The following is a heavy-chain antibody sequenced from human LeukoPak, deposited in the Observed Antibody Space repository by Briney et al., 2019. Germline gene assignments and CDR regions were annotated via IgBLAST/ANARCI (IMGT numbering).Heavy chain of an antibody. D-gene: IGHD1-26*01. V-gene: IGHV3-13*01. CDR1: GFTFSSYD. CDR2: IGTAGDT. CDR3: ARDKGALRGKRYYYYGMDV. J-gene: IGHJ6*02. Sequence: GGSLRLSCAASGFTFSSYDMHWVRQATGKGLEWVSAIGTAGDTYYPGSVKGRFTISRENAKNSLYLQMNSLRAGDTAVYYCARDKGALRGKRYYYYGMDVWGQGTTVTVSS.